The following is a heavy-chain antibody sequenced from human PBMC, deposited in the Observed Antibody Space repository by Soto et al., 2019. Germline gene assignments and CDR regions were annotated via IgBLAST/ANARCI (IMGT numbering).Heavy chain of an antibody. CDR2: IYSFFST. D-gene: IGHD2-2*01. J-gene: IGHJ5*02. V-gene: IGHV3-53*01. Sequence: GGSLRLSCAASGFTVSSNYMIWVRQAPVNGLEFVSVIYSFFSTYYSDSLKGRFTMSIYNSKNTRYLQMNILRADDTSVYYCSRXXLPNACCISTFCYPLPWFDPWGQGALVTVSS. CDR3: SRXXLPNACCISTFCYPLPWFDP. CDR1: GFTVSSNY.